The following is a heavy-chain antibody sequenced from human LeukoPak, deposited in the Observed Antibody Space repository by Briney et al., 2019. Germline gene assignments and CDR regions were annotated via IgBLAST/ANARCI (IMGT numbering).Heavy chain of an antibody. D-gene: IGHD1-26*01. J-gene: IGHJ4*02. Sequence: PGGSLRLSCAASGFNFYNAWMSWVRQAPGKGLEWVARIKSNGDGGTSEYAAPVKGRFTISRDDSKNTLHLQMNSLKTKDTAVYYCISVVGGTPFYWGQGTLVTVSS. CDR2: IKSNGDGGTS. CDR3: ISVVGGTPFY. V-gene: IGHV3-15*01. CDR1: GFNFYNAW.